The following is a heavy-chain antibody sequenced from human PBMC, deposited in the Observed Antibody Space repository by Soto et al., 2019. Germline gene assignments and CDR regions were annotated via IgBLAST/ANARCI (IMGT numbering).Heavy chain of an antibody. Sequence: SQTLSLTCAISGDSVSSNSAAWNWIRQSPSRGLEWLGRTYYRSKWYNDYAVSVKSRITINPDTSKNQFSLQLNSVTPEDTAVYYCARCNTAMVTGTYDFYYYGMDVWGQATKVTVSS. CDR3: ARCNTAMVTGTYDFYYYGMDV. J-gene: IGHJ6*02. CDR2: TYYRSKWYN. V-gene: IGHV6-1*01. D-gene: IGHD5-18*01. CDR1: GDSVSSNSAA.